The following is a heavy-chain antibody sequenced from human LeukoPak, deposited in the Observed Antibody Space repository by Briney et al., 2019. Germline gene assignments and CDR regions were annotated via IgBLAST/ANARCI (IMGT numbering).Heavy chain of an antibody. V-gene: IGHV4-4*02. Sequence: PSETLSLTCGVSGGSISSTNWWSWVRQPPGQGLEWMGEISLSGVTNYNPSLKSRVTMSLDRSKNHLSLTLTSVSAADTAVYYCSRESGAFSPFGYWGQGTLVTVSS. CDR3: SRESGAFSPFGY. CDR1: GGSISSTNW. D-gene: IGHD1-26*01. J-gene: IGHJ4*02. CDR2: ISLSGVT.